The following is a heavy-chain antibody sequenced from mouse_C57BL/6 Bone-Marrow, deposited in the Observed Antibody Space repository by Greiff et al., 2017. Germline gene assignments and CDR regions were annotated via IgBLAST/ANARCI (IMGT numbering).Heavy chain of an antibody. Sequence: EVQRVESGGGLVQPGGSLNLSCAASGFTFSDYYMYWVRQTPEKRLEWVAYISNGGGSTYYPDTVKGRFTISRDNAKNTLYLQMSRLKSEDTAMYYCARQGGHAMDYWGQGTSVTVSS. CDR3: ARQGGHAMDY. V-gene: IGHV5-12*01. CDR1: GFTFSDYY. J-gene: IGHJ4*01. CDR2: ISNGGGST. D-gene: IGHD1-1*02.